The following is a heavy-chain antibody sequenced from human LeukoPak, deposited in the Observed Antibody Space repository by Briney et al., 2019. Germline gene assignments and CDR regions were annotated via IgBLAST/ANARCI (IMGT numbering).Heavy chain of an antibody. CDR1: GYTFTSYD. Sequence: ASVKVSCKASGYTFTSYDINWVRQATGQGLEWMGWMNPNSGNTGYAQKFQGRVTMTRNTSISTAYMELSSLRSEDTAVYYCARGRGTCSSTSCRDYYYYCYMDVWGKGTTVTVSS. CDR3: ARGRGTCSSTSCRDYYYYCYMDV. CDR2: MNPNSGNT. D-gene: IGHD2-2*01. V-gene: IGHV1-8*01. J-gene: IGHJ6*03.